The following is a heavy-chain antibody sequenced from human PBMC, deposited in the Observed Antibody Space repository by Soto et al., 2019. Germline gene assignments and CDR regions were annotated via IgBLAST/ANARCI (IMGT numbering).Heavy chain of an antibody. J-gene: IGHJ5*02. CDR3: ARVRYCSSTSCYESWFDP. V-gene: IGHV4-61*01. D-gene: IGHD2-2*01. CDR2: IYYSGST. CDR1: GGSVSSGSYY. Sequence: ETLSLTCTVSGGSVSSGSYYWSWIRQPPGKGLEWIGYIYYSGSTNYNPSLKSRVTISVDTSKNQFSLKLSSVTAADTAVYYCARVRYCSSTSCYESWFDPWGQGTLVTVS.